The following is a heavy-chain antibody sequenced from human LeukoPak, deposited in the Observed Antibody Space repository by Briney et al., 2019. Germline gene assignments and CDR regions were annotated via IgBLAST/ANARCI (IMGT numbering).Heavy chain of an antibody. CDR2: IYYSGST. V-gene: IGHV4-59*08. D-gene: IGHD6-19*01. Sequence: SETLSLTCTVSGGSISSYYWSWIRQPPGKGLEWIGYIYYSGSTNCNPSLKSRVTISVDTSKNQFSLKLSSVTAADTAVYYCAGRVAGGPSRFDPWGQGTLVTVSS. CDR3: AGRVAGGPSRFDP. J-gene: IGHJ5*02. CDR1: GGSISSYY.